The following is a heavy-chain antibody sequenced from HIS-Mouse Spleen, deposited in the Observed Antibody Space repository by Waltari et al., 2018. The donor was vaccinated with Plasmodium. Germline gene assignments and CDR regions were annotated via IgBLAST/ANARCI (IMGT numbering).Heavy chain of an antibody. V-gene: IGHV4-39*01. Sequence: SSSYWGWIRQPPGKGLEWIGSIYYSGSTYYNPSLKSRVTISVDTSKNQFSLKLSSVTAADTAVYYCARRGGSYYYFDYWGQGTLVTVSS. CDR2: IYYSGST. CDR3: ARRGGSYYYFDY. D-gene: IGHD1-26*01. J-gene: IGHJ4*02. CDR1: SSSY.